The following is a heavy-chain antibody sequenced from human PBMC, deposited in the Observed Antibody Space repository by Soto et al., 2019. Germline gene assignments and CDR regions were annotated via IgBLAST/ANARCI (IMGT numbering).Heavy chain of an antibody. D-gene: IGHD1-26*01. Sequence: GESLKISCKGSGYSFTSYWIGWVRQMPGKGLELMGIIYPGDSDTRYSPSFQGQVTISADKSLSTAYLQWSSLKASDTAMYYCARQYSGRHWNCCYYGMDVWGQGTTVTVSS. CDR3: ARQYSGRHWNCCYYGMDV. V-gene: IGHV5-51*01. CDR2: IYPGDSDT. CDR1: GYSFTSYW. J-gene: IGHJ6*02.